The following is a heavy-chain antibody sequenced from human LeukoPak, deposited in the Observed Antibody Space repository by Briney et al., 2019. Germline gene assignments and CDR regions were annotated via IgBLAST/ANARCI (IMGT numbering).Heavy chain of an antibody. CDR2: LSGSGGST. D-gene: IGHD3-10*01. J-gene: IGHJ5*02. CDR1: GFTFSSYA. V-gene: IGHV3-23*01. Sequence: GGSLRLSCAASGFTFSSYAMIWLRQAPGKGLVGVSALSGSGGSTYYADSVKGRFTISRDNSKNTLYLQMNSLRAEDTAEYYCAKDEDYYGSGSYYTYTWFDPWGQGTLVTVSS. CDR3: AKDEDYYGSGSYYTYTWFDP.